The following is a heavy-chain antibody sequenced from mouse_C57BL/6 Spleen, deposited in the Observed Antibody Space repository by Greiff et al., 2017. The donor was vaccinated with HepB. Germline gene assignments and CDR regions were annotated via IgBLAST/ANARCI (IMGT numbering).Heavy chain of an antibody. J-gene: IGHJ2*01. CDR2: IDPETGGT. D-gene: IGHD2-4*01. V-gene: IGHV1-15*01. CDR1: GYTFTDYE. CDR3: TRRNLYYDYDGYYFDY. Sequence: VQLQQSGAELVRPGASVTLSCKASGYTFTDYEMHWVKQTPVHGLEWIGAIDPETGGTAYNQKFKGKAILTADKSSSTAYMELRSLTSEDSAVYYCTRRNLYYDYDGYYFDYWGQGTTLTVSS.